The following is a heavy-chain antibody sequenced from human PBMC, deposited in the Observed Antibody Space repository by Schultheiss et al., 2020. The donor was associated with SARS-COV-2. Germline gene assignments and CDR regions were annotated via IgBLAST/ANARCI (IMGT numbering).Heavy chain of an antibody. CDR3: AGSGVAGNYYYGMDV. J-gene: IGHJ6*02. V-gene: IGHV3-11*06. CDR2: ISSSSSYT. Sequence: GGSLRLSCAASGFTVSSNYMSWVRQAPGKGLEWVSYISSSSSYTNYADSVKGRFTISRDNAKNSLYLQMNSLRAEDTTVYYCAGSGVAGNYYYGMDVWGQGTTVTVSS. CDR1: GFTVSSNY. D-gene: IGHD6-19*01.